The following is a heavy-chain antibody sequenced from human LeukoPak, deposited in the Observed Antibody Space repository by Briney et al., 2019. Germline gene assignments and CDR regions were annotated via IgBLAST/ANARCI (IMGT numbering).Heavy chain of an antibody. CDR3: ARDTGGGDLIDY. V-gene: IGHV1-2*02. D-gene: IGHD4-17*01. J-gene: IGHJ4*02. CDR2: INPNSGGT. Sequence: ASVKVSCKASGYTFTGYYMHWVRQAPGQGLEWMGWINPNSGGTNYAQKFQGRVTMTRDTSISTAYMELSRLRSDDTAVYYCARDTGGGDLIDYWGQGTLVTVSS. CDR1: GYTFTGYY.